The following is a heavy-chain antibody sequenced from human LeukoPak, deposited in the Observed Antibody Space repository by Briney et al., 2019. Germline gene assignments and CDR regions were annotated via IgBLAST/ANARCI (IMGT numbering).Heavy chain of an antibody. CDR3: ARELKGRSDAFDI. D-gene: IGHD3-10*01. V-gene: IGHV3-74*01. CDR2: INSDGSRT. J-gene: IGHJ3*02. CDR1: GFTFSSYW. Sequence: PGGSLRLSCAASGFTFSSYWMHWVRQAPGEGLVWVSRINSDGSRTSYADSVKGRFTISRDNAKNSLYLQMNSLRAEDTSVYYCARELKGRSDAFDIWGQGTMVTVSS.